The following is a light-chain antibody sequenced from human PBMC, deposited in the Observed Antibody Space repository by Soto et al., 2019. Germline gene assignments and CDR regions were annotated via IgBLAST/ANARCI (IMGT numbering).Light chain of an antibody. CDR2: AAS. J-gene: IGKJ1*01. CDR1: QGIGTY. Sequence: DIQMTQSPSSLSASVGDRVTITCRASQGIGTYLAWYQQKPGKVPKLLIYAASTLQSGVPSRFSGSGSGTDFTLTISSLPPEDVATYYCQKYNSAPWTFGQGTKAEIK. CDR3: QKYNSAPWT. V-gene: IGKV1-27*01.